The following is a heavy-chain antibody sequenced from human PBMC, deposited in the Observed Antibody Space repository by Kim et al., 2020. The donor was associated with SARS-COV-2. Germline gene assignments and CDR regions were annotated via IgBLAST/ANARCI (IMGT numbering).Heavy chain of an antibody. D-gene: IGHD3-16*01. V-gene: IGHV6-1*01. Sequence: NDYAVSVKSRITINPDTSKNQFSLQLNSVTPEDTAVYYCARISTRGGLDCWGQGTLVTVSS. J-gene: IGHJ4*02. CDR3: ARISTRGGLDC. CDR2: N.